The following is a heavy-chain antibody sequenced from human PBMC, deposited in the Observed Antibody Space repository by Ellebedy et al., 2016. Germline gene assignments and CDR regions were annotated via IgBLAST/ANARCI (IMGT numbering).Heavy chain of an antibody. CDR2: IYYSGTT. CDR3: ARGLGSRSSSTSSPPGVN. J-gene: IGHJ4*02. Sequence: SETLSLXXTVSGGSISSSSYYWGWIRQPPGKGLEWIGNIYYSGTTHYNPSLKSRVTIAVDTSKNQFSLKLSSVTAADTAVYYCARGLGSRSSSTSSPPGVNWGQGTLVTVSS. D-gene: IGHD2-2*01. CDR1: GGSISSSSYY. V-gene: IGHV4-39*07.